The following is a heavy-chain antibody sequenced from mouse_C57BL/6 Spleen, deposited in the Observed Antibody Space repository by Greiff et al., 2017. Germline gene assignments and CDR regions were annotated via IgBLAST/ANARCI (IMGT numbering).Heavy chain of an antibody. CDR2: IDPSDSYT. J-gene: IGHJ2*01. Sequence: QVQLQQPGAELVMPGASVKLSCKASGYTFTSSWMHWVKQRPGQGLEWIGEIDPSDSYTNYNQKFKGKSTLTVDKSSSTAYMQLSSLTSEDSAVYYCARRLRFYFDYWGQGTTLTVSS. CDR1: GYTFTSSW. V-gene: IGHV1-69*01. CDR3: ARRLRFYFDY. D-gene: IGHD1-1*01.